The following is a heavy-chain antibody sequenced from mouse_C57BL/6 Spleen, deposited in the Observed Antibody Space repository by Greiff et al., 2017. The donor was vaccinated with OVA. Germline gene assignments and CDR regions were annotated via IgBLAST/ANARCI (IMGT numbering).Heavy chain of an antibody. Sequence: QVQLQQSGAELVRPGASVKLSCKASGYTFTDYYINWVKQRPGQGLEWIARIYPGSGNTYYNEKFKGKATLTAEKSSSTAYMQLSSLTSEDSAVYFCARGEDGSRGPFDVWGTGTTVTVSS. CDR3: ARGEDGSRGPFDV. CDR1: GYTFTDYY. D-gene: IGHD1-1*01. J-gene: IGHJ1*03. CDR2: IYPGSGNT. V-gene: IGHV1-76*01.